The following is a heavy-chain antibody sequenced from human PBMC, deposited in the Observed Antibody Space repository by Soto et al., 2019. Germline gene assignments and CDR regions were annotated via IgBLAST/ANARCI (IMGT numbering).Heavy chain of an antibody. CDR3: ASYDSSGSNAFDI. CDR2: ISAYNGNT. CDR1: GYTFSSYG. Sequence: ASVKVSCKASGYTFSSYGISWVRQAPGQGLEWMGWISAYNGNTNYAQKLQGRVTMTTDTSTSTAYMELRSLRSDDTAVYYCASYDSSGSNAFDIWGQGTMVTVSS. D-gene: IGHD3-22*01. V-gene: IGHV1-18*01. J-gene: IGHJ3*02.